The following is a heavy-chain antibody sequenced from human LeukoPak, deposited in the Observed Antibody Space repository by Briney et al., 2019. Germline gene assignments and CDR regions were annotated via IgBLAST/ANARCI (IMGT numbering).Heavy chain of an antibody. D-gene: IGHD1-1*01. V-gene: IGHV1-46*01. Sequence: ASVKVSCKASGYTFTSYYMHWVRQAPGQGLEWMGIINPSGGSTSYAQKFQGRVTMTRDTSTSTVYMELSSLRSEDTAVYYCAREQTSRTTGTTSDDYWSQGTLVTVSS. CDR1: GYTFTSYY. CDR3: AREQTSRTTGTTSDDY. CDR2: INPSGGST. J-gene: IGHJ4*02.